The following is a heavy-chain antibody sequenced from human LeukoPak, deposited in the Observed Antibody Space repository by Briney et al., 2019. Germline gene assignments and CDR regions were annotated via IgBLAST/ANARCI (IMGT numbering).Heavy chain of an antibody. J-gene: IGHJ3*02. CDR2: IYYSGST. CDR3: ARTYYYDSSGYWGYAFDI. V-gene: IGHV4-59*01. CDR1: GGSISSYY. Sequence: PSETLSLTCTVSGGSISSYYWSWIRQPPGKGLEWIGYIYYSGSTNYNPSLKSRVTISVDTSKNQFSLKLSSVTAADTAVYYCARTYYYDSSGYWGYAFDIWGQGTMVTVSS. D-gene: IGHD3-22*01.